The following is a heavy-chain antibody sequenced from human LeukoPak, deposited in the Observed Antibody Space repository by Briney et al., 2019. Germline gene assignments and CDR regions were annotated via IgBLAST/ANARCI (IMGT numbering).Heavy chain of an antibody. CDR3: ARGGDRRGFDY. V-gene: IGHV4-31*03. CDR1: GGSISNGGYY. J-gene: IGHJ4*02. Sequence: SETLSLTCTVSGGSISNGGYYWSWIRQPPGKGLEWIGYIYDSGTTYYNPALQSRVTISVDTSDNQFSLKLRSLTAAGTAVYYCARGGDRRGFDYWGQGTLVTVSS. D-gene: IGHD1-14*01. CDR2: IYDSGTT.